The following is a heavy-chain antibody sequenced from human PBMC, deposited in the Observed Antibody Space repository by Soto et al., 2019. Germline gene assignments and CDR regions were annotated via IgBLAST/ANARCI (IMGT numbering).Heavy chain of an antibody. D-gene: IGHD2-15*01. CDR1: GGSISSYY. Sequence: QVQLQESGPGLVKPSETLSLTCTVSGGSISSYYWSWIRQPPGKGLEWIGYIYYSGSTNYNPSLKSRVTISVDTSKNQFSLELSSVTAADTAVYYCARGGTLDYWGQGTLVTVSS. CDR3: ARGGTLDY. J-gene: IGHJ4*02. CDR2: IYYSGST. V-gene: IGHV4-59*01.